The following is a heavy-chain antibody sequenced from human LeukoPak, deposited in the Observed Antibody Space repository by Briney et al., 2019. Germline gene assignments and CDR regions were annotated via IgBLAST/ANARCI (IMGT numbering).Heavy chain of an antibody. D-gene: IGHD6-6*01. CDR1: GFTFDDYA. J-gene: IGHJ4*02. Sequence: PGRSLRLSCAASGFTFDDYAMHWVRQAPGKGLEWVSGISWNSGSIGYADSVKGRFTISRDNAKNSLYLQMNSLRAEDTALYYCAKDRRYSSWSNGGFDYWGQGTLVTVSS. V-gene: IGHV3-9*01. CDR3: AKDRRYSSWSNGGFDY. CDR2: ISWNSGSI.